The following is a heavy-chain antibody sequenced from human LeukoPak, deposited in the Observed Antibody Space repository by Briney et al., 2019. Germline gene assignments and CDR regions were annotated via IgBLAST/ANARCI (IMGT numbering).Heavy chain of an antibody. CDR1: GFTFGSYG. V-gene: IGHV3-30*02. Sequence: GGSLRLSCAASGFTFGSYGMHWVRQAPGKGLEWVTFIRSDGSNKFYADSVRGRFTISRDNSKNTLFLQMNSLRPEDTAVYYCARGPDYDILADYFDYWGQGTLVTVSS. D-gene: IGHD3-9*01. CDR3: ARGPDYDILADYFDY. J-gene: IGHJ4*02. CDR2: IRSDGSNK.